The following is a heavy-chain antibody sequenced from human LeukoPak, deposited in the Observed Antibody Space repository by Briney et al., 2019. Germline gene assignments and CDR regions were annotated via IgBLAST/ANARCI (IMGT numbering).Heavy chain of an antibody. V-gene: IGHV4-39*01. Sequence: SETLSLTWTVSGGSLSSSRYYWGGIRQPPWKGLEWLGSIYYSGSTYYNPSLKSRVTISVDTSKNQFSLKLSSVTAADTAVYYCARHGPTGIVLRFLEWLLGYFDYWGQGTLVTVSS. CDR3: ARHGPTGIVLRFLEWLLGYFDY. CDR1: GGSLSSSRYY. CDR2: IYYSGST. J-gene: IGHJ4*02. D-gene: IGHD3-3*01.